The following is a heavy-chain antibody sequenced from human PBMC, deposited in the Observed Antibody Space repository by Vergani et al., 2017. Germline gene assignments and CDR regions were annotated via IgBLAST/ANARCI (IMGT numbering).Heavy chain of an antibody. CDR3: ARAKRGRLAVGATDS. D-gene: IGHD6-19*01. Sequence: QVQLVQSGSELKKPGASVKVSCKASGYTFTNYAMNWVRQAPGQGLEWMGWINPTTGNPTYARAFTGRFVFSLDTSISTAYLQIGSLKAEDTAVYFCARAKRGRLAVGATDSWGQGTLLTVSS. CDR2: INPTTGNP. J-gene: IGHJ4*02. V-gene: IGHV7-4-1*01. CDR1: GYTFTNYA.